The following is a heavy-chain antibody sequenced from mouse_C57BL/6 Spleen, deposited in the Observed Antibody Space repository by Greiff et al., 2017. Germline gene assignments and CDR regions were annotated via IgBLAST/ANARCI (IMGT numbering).Heavy chain of an antibody. D-gene: IGHD2-3*01. CDR2: ISSGGSYT. Sequence: EVKLVESGGDLVKPGGSLKLSCAASGFTFSSYGMSWVRQTPDQRLEWVATISSGGSYTYYPDSVKGRFTISRDNAKNTLYLQMSSLKSEDTAMDYCARPPYDFYAMDYWGQGTSVTVSA. CDR1: GFTFSSYG. V-gene: IGHV5-6*01. CDR3: ARPPYDFYAMDY. J-gene: IGHJ4*01.